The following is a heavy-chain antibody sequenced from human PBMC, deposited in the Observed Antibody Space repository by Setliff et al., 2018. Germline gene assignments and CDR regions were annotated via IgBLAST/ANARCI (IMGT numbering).Heavy chain of an antibody. Sequence: GGSLRLSCEASGFTFTYYSMSWVRQAPGKGLEWISYISSGSNSIYYADSVKGRFTVSRDNAKKSVDLQMNSLRAEDTAVYYCARDRISRYYDSGAHAFDIWGQGTMVTVSS. CDR1: GFTFTYYS. V-gene: IGHV3-11*01. D-gene: IGHD3-22*01. J-gene: IGHJ3*02. CDR3: ARDRISRYYDSGAHAFDI. CDR2: ISSGSNSI.